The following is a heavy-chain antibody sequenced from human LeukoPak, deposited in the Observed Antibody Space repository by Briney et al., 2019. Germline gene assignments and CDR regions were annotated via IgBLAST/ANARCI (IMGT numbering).Heavy chain of an antibody. CDR3: AKADDFWGGYNY. D-gene: IGHD3-3*01. J-gene: IGHJ4*02. V-gene: IGHV3-23*01. Sequence: GGSLRLSCAASGFTFSSYAMSWLRQAPGKGLEWVSAISGSGGSTYYADSVKGRFTISRDNSKYTLYLKMNSLRAEDTAVYYCAKADDFWGGYNYWGQGTLVTVSS. CDR2: ISGSGGST. CDR1: GFTFSSYA.